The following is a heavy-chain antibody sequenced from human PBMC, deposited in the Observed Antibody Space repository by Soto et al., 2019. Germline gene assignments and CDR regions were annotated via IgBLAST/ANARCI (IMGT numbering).Heavy chain of an antibody. Sequence: QVQLVQSGAEVKKPGSSVKVSCKASGGTFSSYTISWVRQAPGQGLEWMGRIIPILGIANYAQKFQGRVTITADKSTSTAYMELSSLRSEDTAVYYCARDQYDILTGYNWFDPWGQGTLVTVSS. V-gene: IGHV1-69*08. CDR2: IIPILGIA. D-gene: IGHD3-9*01. J-gene: IGHJ5*02. CDR3: ARDQYDILTGYNWFDP. CDR1: GGTFSSYT.